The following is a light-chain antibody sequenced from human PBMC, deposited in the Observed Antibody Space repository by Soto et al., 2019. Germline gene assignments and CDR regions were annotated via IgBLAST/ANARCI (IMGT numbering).Light chain of an antibody. CDR2: GAS. J-gene: IGKJ1*01. CDR1: QSVSTN. Sequence: MTQSPSTLSASVGDRVTITCRASQSVSTNFAWYQQRPGQAPRLLFYGASIRATAVPARFTASGSGTEFTLTISSLQSEDFAVYYCQQYNTWPRTFGQGTKVEIK. V-gene: IGKV3-15*01. CDR3: QQYNTWPRT.